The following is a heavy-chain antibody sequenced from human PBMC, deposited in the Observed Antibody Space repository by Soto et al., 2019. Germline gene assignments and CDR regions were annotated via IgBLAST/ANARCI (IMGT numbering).Heavy chain of an antibody. CDR2: INPANGNT. V-gene: IGHV1-3*01. CDR1: GFTFSDTL. Sequence: QVQLVQSGAEVKKPGASVNISCQASGFTFSDTLINWVRPGPGQRLEWMGWINPANGNTRYSESFQGRVTISSLSSASTAYVALSDLTSEDTAVYYCARDILSVGPRANDAFDVWGQGTMITVSS. D-gene: IGHD2-8*02. J-gene: IGHJ3*01. CDR3: ARDILSVGPRANDAFDV.